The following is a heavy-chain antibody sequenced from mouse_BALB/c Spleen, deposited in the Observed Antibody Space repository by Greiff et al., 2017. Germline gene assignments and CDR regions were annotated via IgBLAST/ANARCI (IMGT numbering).Heavy chain of an antibody. V-gene: IGHV3-6*02. J-gene: IGHJ1*01. Sequence: ESGPGLVKPSQSLSLTCSVTGYSITSGYYWNWIRQFPGNKLEWMGYISYDGSNNYNPSLKNRISITRDTSKNQFFLKLNSVTTEDTATYYCAHWDGYFDVWGAGTTVTVSS. CDR3: AHWDGYFDV. CDR1: GYSITSGYY. CDR2: ISYDGSN. D-gene: IGHD4-1*01.